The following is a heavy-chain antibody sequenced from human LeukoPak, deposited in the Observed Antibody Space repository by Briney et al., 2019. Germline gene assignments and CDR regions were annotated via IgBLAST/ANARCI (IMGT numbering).Heavy chain of an antibody. V-gene: IGHV4-59*12. CDR1: GGSISSYY. Sequence: NPSETLSLTCTVSGGSISSYYWSWIRQPPGKGLEWIGYIYYSGSTNYNPSLKSRVTISVDTSKNQFSLKLSSVTAADTAVYYCARDVKTVIVVPAAIRWFDPWGQGTLVTVSS. CDR2: IYYSGST. D-gene: IGHD2-2*02. CDR3: ARDVKTVIVVPAAIRWFDP. J-gene: IGHJ5*02.